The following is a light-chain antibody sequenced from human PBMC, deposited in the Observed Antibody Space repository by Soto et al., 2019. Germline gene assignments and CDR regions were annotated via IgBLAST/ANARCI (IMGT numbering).Light chain of an antibody. CDR3: QQRSNWPT. J-gene: IGKJ5*01. Sequence: EIVLTQSPATLYLSPGERATLSCRASQSVSSYLAWYQQKTGQAPRLLIYDASNRATGIPARFSGSGSGTDFTLTISSLEPEDFAVYYCQQRSNWPTVGQGTRLEI. CDR2: DAS. V-gene: IGKV3-11*01. CDR1: QSVSSY.